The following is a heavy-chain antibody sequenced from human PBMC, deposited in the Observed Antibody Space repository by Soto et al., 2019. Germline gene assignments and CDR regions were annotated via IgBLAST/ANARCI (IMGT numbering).Heavy chain of an antibody. V-gene: IGHV3-11*01. D-gene: IGHD6-6*01. CDR1: VFTFSNYY. Sequence: GGSLTLAGVAPVFTFSNYYMSWIRQAPGKGLEWVSYISSSGSTIYYADSVKGRFTISRDNAKNSLYLQMNSLRAEDTAVYYCARDLARWYFDYWGQGTLVTVSS. CDR2: ISSSGSTI. J-gene: IGHJ4*02. CDR3: ARDLARWYFDY.